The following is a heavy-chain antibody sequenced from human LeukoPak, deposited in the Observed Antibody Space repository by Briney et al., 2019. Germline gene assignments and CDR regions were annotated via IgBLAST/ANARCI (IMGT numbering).Heavy chain of an antibody. V-gene: IGHV3-48*03. CDR2: ISSSGSTI. Sequence: GGSLRLSCAASGFTFSSYEMNWVRQAPGKGLEWVSYISSSGSTIYYADSVKGRFTISRDNAKNSLYLQMNSLRAEDTVVYYCARGGTLEYFQHWGQGTLVTVSS. CDR1: GFTFSSYE. J-gene: IGHJ1*01. CDR3: ARGGTLEYFQH.